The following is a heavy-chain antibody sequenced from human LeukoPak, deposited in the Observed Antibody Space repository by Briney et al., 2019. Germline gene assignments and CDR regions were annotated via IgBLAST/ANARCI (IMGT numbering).Heavy chain of an antibody. V-gene: IGHV3-23*01. D-gene: IGHD4-11*01. Sequence: PGGSLRLSCAASGFTFSSYAMSWVRQAPGKGLEWVSAISGSGGSTYYADSVKGRFTISRDNSKNTLYLQMNSLRAEDTAVYYCAKAPIPGLPTVTIYYYYYYMDVWGKGTTVTVSS. CDR3: AKAPIPGLPTVTIYYYYYYMDV. J-gene: IGHJ6*03. CDR1: GFTFSSYA. CDR2: ISGSGGST.